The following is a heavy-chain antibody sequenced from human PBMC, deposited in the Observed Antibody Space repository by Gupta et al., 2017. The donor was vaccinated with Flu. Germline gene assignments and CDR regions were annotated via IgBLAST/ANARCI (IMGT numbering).Heavy chain of an antibody. V-gene: IGHV3-21*01. CDR2: ITPTTSYT. J-gene: IGHJ5*01. D-gene: IGHD5-12*01. CDR3: ARDRGSSGYSDFDS. Sequence: MNWVRQAPGKGLEWVSSITPTTSYTSYADAVRGRFTISRDNAKGSLFLQMNGLTAEDTALYFCARDRGSSGYSDFDSWGQGTLVTVSS.